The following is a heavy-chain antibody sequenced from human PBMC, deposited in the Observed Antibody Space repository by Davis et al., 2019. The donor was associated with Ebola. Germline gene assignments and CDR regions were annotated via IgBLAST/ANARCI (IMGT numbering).Heavy chain of an antibody. V-gene: IGHV3-74*01. Sequence: GESLKISCAASGFSFESYWMHWVRQVPGQGLVWVSRINGDGSRRDYADSVRGRFTISRDNAKNELYVQMSSLRPEDTAVYYCARDLRARSGWYGGSYYYYGMDVWGQGTTVTVSS. CDR1: GFSFESYW. D-gene: IGHD6-19*01. J-gene: IGHJ6*02. CDR2: INGDGSRR. CDR3: ARDLRARSGWYGGSYYYYGMDV.